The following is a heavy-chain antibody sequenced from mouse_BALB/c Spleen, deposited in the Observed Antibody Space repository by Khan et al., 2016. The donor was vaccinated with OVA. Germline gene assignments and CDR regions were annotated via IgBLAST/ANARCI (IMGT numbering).Heavy chain of an antibody. D-gene: IGHD2-3*01. V-gene: IGHV1S137*01. CDR1: GYTFTDYA. CDR2: ISTYSGNT. Sequence: QVQLQQPGPELARPGVSVKLSCKGSGYTFTDYAIYWVKQSHAKSLEWIGLISTYSGNTNYNQKFKGKATRTVDKSSSTAYMELARLTSEDSAIXFCARPAYDGYYDYWGQGTTLTVSS. CDR3: ARPAYDGYYDY. J-gene: IGHJ2*01.